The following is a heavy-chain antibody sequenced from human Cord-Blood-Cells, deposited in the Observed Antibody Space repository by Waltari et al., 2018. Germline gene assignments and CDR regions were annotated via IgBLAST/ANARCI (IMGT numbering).Heavy chain of an antibody. Sequence: QLQLQDSGPGLVKPSETLSLTCTDSGGSISSSSYYWGWIRQPPGKGREWIRSIYYSVSTYYNPSLKSRVTISVDTSKNQFSLKLSSVTAADTAVYYCARTPETYYDFWSGYYFDYWGQGTLVTVSS. CDR2: IYYSVST. CDR1: GGSISSSSYY. D-gene: IGHD3-3*01. CDR3: ARTPETYYDFWSGYYFDY. J-gene: IGHJ4*02. V-gene: IGHV4-39*01.